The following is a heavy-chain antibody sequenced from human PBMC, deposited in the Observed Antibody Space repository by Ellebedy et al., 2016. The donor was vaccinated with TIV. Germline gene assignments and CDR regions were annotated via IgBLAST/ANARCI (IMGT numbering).Heavy chain of an antibody. CDR3: AKGTSSGGYFDS. Sequence: PGGSLRLSCAASGFTFSSYAMTWVRQAPGKGLEWVSAMRGTAGSTNYADSVKGRFTISRDNSKNTLYLQMNDLRVEAKAVYYCAKGTSSGGYFDSWGQGTLVTVPS. V-gene: IGHV3-23*01. D-gene: IGHD6-19*01. CDR1: GFTFSSYA. CDR2: MRGTAGST. J-gene: IGHJ4*02.